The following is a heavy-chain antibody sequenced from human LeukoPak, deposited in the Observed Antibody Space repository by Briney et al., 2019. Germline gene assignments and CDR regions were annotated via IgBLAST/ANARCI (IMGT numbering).Heavy chain of an antibody. CDR2: ISSSSSYI. D-gene: IGHD6-19*01. CDR3: AREERKLAVAGLYYFDY. CDR1: GFTFSSYS. V-gene: IGHV3-21*01. Sequence: KPGGSLRLSCAASGFTFSSYSMNWVRQAPGKGLEWVSSISSSSSYIYYADSEKGRFTISRDNAKNSLYLQMNSLRAEDTAVYYCAREERKLAVAGLYYFDYWGQGTLVTVSS. J-gene: IGHJ4*02.